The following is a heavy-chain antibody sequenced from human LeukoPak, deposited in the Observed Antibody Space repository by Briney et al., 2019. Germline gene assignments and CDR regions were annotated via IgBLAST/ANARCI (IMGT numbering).Heavy chain of an antibody. D-gene: IGHD6-13*01. CDR2: INPSGGST. J-gene: IGHJ4*02. CDR3: ASRGEAAAGTHDY. CDR1: GYTFTSYY. Sequence: GASVKVSCKASGYTFTSYYMHWVRQAPGQGLEWMGIINPSGGSTSYAQKFQGRVTMTRDTSASTVYMELSSLRSEDTAVYYCASRGEAAAGTHDYWGQGTLVTVSS. V-gene: IGHV1-46*03.